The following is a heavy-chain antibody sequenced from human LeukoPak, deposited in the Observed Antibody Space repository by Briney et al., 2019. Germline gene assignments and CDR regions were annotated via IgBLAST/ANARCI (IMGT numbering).Heavy chain of an antibody. J-gene: IGHJ3*02. D-gene: IGHD3-22*01. CDR1: GFTFSSYA. CDR2: PSGGGSGT. Sequence: QPGGSLRLSYAPSGFTFSSYAMSWGRQAPGKGLELVAVPSGGGSGTYYGDSVRGRFTISRDNSKNTVYLQMNSLRAEDTAIYYCAKAVGSSGYFSRDAFDIWGQGTMVTVSS. V-gene: IGHV3-23*01. CDR3: AKAVGSSGYFSRDAFDI.